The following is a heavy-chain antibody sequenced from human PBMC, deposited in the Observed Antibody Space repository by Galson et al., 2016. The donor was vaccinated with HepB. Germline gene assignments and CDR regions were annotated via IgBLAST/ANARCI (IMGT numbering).Heavy chain of an antibody. CDR2: ISTYNGNT. V-gene: IGHV1-18*01. Sequence: SVKVSCKASGYTFSSYAINWVRQAPGQGLEWMGWISTYNGNTNYAQKFQGRVSMTTDTSTSTAYMELRSLRSDDTAVYYCARAKPVEMATKYGMDVWGQGTAVTVSS. D-gene: IGHD5-24*01. CDR3: ARAKPVEMATKYGMDV. J-gene: IGHJ6*02. CDR1: GYTFSSYA.